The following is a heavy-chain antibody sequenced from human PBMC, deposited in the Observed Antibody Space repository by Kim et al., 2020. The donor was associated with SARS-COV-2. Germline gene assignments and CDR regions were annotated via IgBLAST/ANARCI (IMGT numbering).Heavy chain of an antibody. CDR1: GFTFSSYW. CDR2: IKQDGSEK. CDR3: ARDLGSGYYLDFDI. Sequence: GGSLRLSCAASGFTFSSYWMSWVRQAPGKGLEWVANIKQDGSEKYYVDSVKGRFTISRDNAKNSLYLQMNSLRAEDTAVYYCARDLGSGYYLDFDIWGQGTMVTVSS. V-gene: IGHV3-7*05. D-gene: IGHD3-3*01. J-gene: IGHJ3*02.